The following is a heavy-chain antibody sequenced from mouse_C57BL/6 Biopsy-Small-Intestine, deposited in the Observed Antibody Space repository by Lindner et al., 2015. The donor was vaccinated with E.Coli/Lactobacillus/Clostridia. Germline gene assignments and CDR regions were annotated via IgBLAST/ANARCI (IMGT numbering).Heavy chain of an antibody. CDR1: GFSLLQSS. CDR2: LDPEDGER. CDR3: TRYREGPQIGLSGYFQH. D-gene: IGHD2-14*01. J-gene: IGHJ3*01. Sequence: SVKVSCKVSGFSLLQSSIHWVRQSPGKGLEWMGGLDPEDGERIYAQKFEGRVTMTEDTSADTAYMELSSLTSDDTAVYYCTRYREGPQIGLSGYFQHWGQGTLV. V-gene: IGHV14-2*02.